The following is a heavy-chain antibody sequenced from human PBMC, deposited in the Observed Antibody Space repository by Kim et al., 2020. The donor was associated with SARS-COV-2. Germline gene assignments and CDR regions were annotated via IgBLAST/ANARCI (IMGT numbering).Heavy chain of an antibody. J-gene: IGHJ3*02. CDR3: ASEGLGQQRWKNDAFDI. CDR1: GDSVSSNSAA. CDR2: TYYRSKWYN. V-gene: IGHV6-1*01. D-gene: IGHD6-13*01. Sequence: SQTLSLTCAISGDSVSSNSAAWNWIRQSPSRGLEWLGRTYYRSKWYNDYAVSVKSRITINPDTSKNQFSLQLNSVTPEDTAVYYCASEGLGQQRWKNDAFDIWGQGTMVTVSS.